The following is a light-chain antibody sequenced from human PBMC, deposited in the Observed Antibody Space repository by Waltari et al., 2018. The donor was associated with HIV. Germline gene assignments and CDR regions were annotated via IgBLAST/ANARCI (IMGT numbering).Light chain of an antibody. V-gene: IGLV1-51*01. CDR1: SSNIGSRS. Sequence: QSVLTQPPSVSAAPGQTVTISCSGGSSNIGSRSFPWYQQLPGAAPKLGIDEDVKRPSGIPDRLSGSKSGTSATLGITGLETGDEADYYCQTWDVSLKAALFGGGTKLTVL. J-gene: IGLJ2*01. CDR2: EDV. CDR3: QTWDVSLKAAL.